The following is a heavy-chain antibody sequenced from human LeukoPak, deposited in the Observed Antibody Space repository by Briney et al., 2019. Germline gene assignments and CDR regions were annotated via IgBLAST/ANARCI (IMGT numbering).Heavy chain of an antibody. Sequence: SETLSLTCTVSGGSISSYYWSWIRQPAGKALEWIGHVFTSGNTNYNPSLKGRVTISIETSKSQFSLNLNSVTAADTAVYYCARGTGSLFYWGHGILVTVSS. J-gene: IGHJ4*01. CDR1: GGSISSYY. V-gene: IGHV4-4*07. CDR3: ARGTGSLFY. D-gene: IGHD3-10*01. CDR2: VFTSGNT.